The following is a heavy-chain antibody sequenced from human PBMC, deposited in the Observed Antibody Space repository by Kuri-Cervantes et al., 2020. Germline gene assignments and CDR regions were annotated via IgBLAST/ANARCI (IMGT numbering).Heavy chain of an antibody. D-gene: IGHD3-3*01. CDR3: ARRVMESLNYFDY. J-gene: IGHJ4*02. Sequence: GGSLRLSCAASGFTFSNSWMSWVRQAPGKGLEWVAVISFDGSNTNYADSVKGRFTISRDNSKNTLYLQMNSLRADDTAAYYCARRVMESLNYFDYWGQGTLVTVSS. CDR1: GFTFSNSW. V-gene: IGHV3-30-3*01. CDR2: ISFDGSNT.